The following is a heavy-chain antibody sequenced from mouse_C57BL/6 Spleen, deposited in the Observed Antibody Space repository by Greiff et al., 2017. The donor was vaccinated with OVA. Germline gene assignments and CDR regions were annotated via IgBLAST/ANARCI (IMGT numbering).Heavy chain of an antibody. CDR1: GFTFSSYG. J-gene: IGHJ1*03. V-gene: IGHV5-6*01. Sequence: EVQRVESGGDLVKPGGSLKLSCAASGFTFSSYGMSWVRQTPDKRLEWVATISSGGSYTYYPDSVKGRFTISRDNAKNTLYLQMSSLKSEDTAMYYCARSYYYGSYWYFDVWGTGTTVTVSS. CDR3: ARSYYYGSYWYFDV. CDR2: ISSGGSYT. D-gene: IGHD1-1*01.